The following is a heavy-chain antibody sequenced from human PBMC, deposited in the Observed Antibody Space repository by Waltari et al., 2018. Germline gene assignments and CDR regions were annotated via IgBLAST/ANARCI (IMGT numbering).Heavy chain of an antibody. V-gene: IGHV4-31*03. Sequence: QVQLQESGPGLVKPSQTLSLTCTVSGGSISSGGYYWSWIRQHPGKGLEWIGYIYYSGSTDYNPSLKSRVTISVDTSKNQFSLKLSSVTAADTAVYYCARVNWNYYDSSGYYPTFDYWGQGTLVTVSS. CDR2: IYYSGST. D-gene: IGHD3-22*01. J-gene: IGHJ4*02. CDR3: ARVNWNYYDSSGYYPTFDY. CDR1: GGSISSGGYY.